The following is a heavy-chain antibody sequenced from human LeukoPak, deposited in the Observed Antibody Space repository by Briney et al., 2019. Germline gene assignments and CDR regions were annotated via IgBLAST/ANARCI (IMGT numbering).Heavy chain of an antibody. CDR2: IYYSGST. Sequence: SETLSLTCTVSGGSISSYYWSWIRQPPGKGLEWIGYIYYSGSTNYNPSLKSRVTISVDTSKNQFSLKLSSVTAADTAVYYCARVGYYDSSGYYKPPVYFDYWGQGTLVTASS. CDR3: ARVGYYDSSGYYKPPVYFDY. J-gene: IGHJ4*02. D-gene: IGHD3-22*01. CDR1: GGSISSYY. V-gene: IGHV4-59*01.